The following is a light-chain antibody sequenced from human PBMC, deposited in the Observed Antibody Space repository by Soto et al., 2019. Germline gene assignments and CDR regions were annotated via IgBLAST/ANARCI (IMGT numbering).Light chain of an antibody. CDR1: SSSMGSNS. CDR2: YNS. Sequence: QSVLTQPPSASGTPGQRGRICCXGSSSSMGSNSVYWYQHLPGTAPQLLIYYNSQRPSGVPDRFSGSKSGTSASLAISGLRSEDEADYYCATWDDSLSGYVFGTGTRSTS. J-gene: IGLJ1*01. V-gene: IGLV1-47*02. CDR3: ATWDDSLSGYV.